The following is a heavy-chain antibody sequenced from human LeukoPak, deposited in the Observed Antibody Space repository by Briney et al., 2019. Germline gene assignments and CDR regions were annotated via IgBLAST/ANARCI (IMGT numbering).Heavy chain of an antibody. D-gene: IGHD3-10*01. CDR3: AKDLRRGGLLWFGTPLSRGMDV. CDR2: ISGSSDNT. Sequence: GGSLRLSCAVSGFTYRSHAMSWVRQAPGKGLEWVSVISGSSDNTYYADSVKGRFTISRDNSKNTLYLQMNSLRVEDTAVYYCAKDLRRGGLLWFGTPLSRGMDVWGQGATVTVSS. CDR1: GFTYRSHA. V-gene: IGHV3-23*01. J-gene: IGHJ6*02.